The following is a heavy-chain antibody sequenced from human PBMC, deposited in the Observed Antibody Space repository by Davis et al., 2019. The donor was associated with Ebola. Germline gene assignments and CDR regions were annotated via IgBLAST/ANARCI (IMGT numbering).Heavy chain of an antibody. CDR2: LGTSADT. V-gene: IGHV3-23*01. D-gene: IGHD1-26*01. J-gene: IGHJ3*02. Sequence: GGSLRLSCVASGFTFSSVGMNWVRQAPGKGLEWVSTLGTSADTYYAESVKGRFTISRDNSKNTLYLQMNGLRVEDTAIYYCAKDTSNIWFDIWGQGTMVTVSS. CDR3: AKDTSNIWFDI. CDR1: GFTFSSVG.